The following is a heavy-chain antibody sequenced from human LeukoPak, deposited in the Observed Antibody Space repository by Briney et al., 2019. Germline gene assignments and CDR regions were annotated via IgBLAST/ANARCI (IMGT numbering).Heavy chain of an antibody. CDR3: ARDLVRFGESPLSYYYNYMDV. V-gene: IGHV4-39*07. CDR2: IYYIGTT. Sequence: SETLSLTCTVSGASISGSRYYWGWIRQPPGKGLEWIGNIYYIGTTYYNPSLKSRVTISVDTSKNQFSLKLSSVTAADTAVYYCARDLVRFGESPLSYYYNYMDVWGKGTAVTISS. J-gene: IGHJ6*03. D-gene: IGHD3-10*01. CDR1: GASISGSRYY.